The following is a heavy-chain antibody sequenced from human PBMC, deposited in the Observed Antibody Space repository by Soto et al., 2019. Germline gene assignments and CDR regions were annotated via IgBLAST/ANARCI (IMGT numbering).Heavy chain of an antibody. CDR3: ASYPMLWFGETYFDY. CDR2: IYYSGST. V-gene: IGHV4-59*01. CDR1: GGSISSYY. D-gene: IGHD3-10*01. J-gene: IGHJ4*02. Sequence: SETLSLTCTVSGGSISSYYWSWIRQPPGKGLEWIGYIYYSGSTNYNPSLKSRVTISVDTSKNQFSLKLSSVTAADTAVYYCASYPMLWFGETYFDYWRPGTLAPVFS.